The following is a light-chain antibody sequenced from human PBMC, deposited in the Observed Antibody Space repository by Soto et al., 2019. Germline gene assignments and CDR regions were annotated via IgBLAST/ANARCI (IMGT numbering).Light chain of an antibody. J-gene: IGKJ5*01. V-gene: IGKV3D-20*01. Sequence: TNWPSALTGYPAERATLSGGVSQSVSSSYVAWYQHRPGLAPRLLIHDASSRATGIPDRFSCTKSGTDFTLTIRILQPEDAAVYYCQHYGSSPNTFGQGTRLEIK. CDR1: QSVSSSY. CDR3: QHYGSSPNT. CDR2: DAS.